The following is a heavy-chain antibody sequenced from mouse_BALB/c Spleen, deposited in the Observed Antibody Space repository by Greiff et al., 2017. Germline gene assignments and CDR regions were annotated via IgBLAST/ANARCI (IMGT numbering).Heavy chain of an antibody. CDR3: ARGYDWYFDV. CDR2: ISYSGST. J-gene: IGHJ1*01. CDR1: GYSITSDYA. Sequence: EVKLMESGPGLVKPSQSLSLTCTVTGYSITSDYAWNWIRQFPGNKLEWMGYISYSGSTSYNPSLKSRISITRDTSKNQFFLQLNSVTTEDTATYYCARGYDWYFDVWGAGTTVTVSS. D-gene: IGHD2-2*01. V-gene: IGHV3-2*02.